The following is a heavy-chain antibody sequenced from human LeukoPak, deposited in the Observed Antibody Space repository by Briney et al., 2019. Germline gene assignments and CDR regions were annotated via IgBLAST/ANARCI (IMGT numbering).Heavy chain of an antibody. V-gene: IGHV4-30-4*08. CDR2: IFYSGDT. CDR3: ARLPIDGSIDY. J-gene: IGHJ4*02. Sequence: SQTLSLTCTVSGGSINTNEYYWTWIRQPPGKDLEWIGYIFYSGDTYYNPSLKSRLFISMDTSKNQFSLRLSSVTAADTAVYYCARLPIDGSIDYWGQGTLVTVSS. CDR1: GGSINTNEYY. D-gene: IGHD5/OR15-5a*01.